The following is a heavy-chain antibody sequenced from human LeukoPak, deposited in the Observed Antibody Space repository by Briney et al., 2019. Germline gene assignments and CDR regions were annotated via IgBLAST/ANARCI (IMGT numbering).Heavy chain of an antibody. CDR3: ARPSGYGITGTTPLGY. CDR1: GYSFTSYW. J-gene: IGHJ4*02. D-gene: IGHD1-7*01. Sequence: GESLKICCKGSGYSFTSYWIGWVRQMPGKGLEWMGIIYPGDSDTRYSPSFQGQVTISADKSISTAYLQWSSLKASDTAMYYCARPSGYGITGTTPLGYWGQGTLVTVSS. V-gene: IGHV5-51*01. CDR2: IYPGDSDT.